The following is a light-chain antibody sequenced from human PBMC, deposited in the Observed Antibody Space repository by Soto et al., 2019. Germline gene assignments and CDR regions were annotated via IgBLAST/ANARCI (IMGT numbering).Light chain of an antibody. Sequence: EIVMTQSPATLSVSPGERVTLSCRASQSVSSYLAWYQQKPGQAPRLLIYDASTRATGIAVRFSGSGSGTEFTLTISSLQSEDFGVYYCQQNKDWPGTFGQGTKV. V-gene: IGKV3-15*01. J-gene: IGKJ1*01. CDR2: DAS. CDR1: QSVSSY. CDR3: QQNKDWPGT.